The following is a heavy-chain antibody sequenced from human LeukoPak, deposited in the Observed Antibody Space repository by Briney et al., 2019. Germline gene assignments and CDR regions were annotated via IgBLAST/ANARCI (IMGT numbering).Heavy chain of an antibody. D-gene: IGHD6-25*01. J-gene: IGHJ4*02. CDR2: IFYSGST. CDR3: ARLYQGKRPPDY. Sequence: PSETLSLTCTISGDSIFSTTYYWGWVRQPPGKGLEWIGSIFYSGSTYYNPSLKSRVTMSVDTSKNQLSLSLRSVTAADTAVYYCARLYQGKRPPDYWGQGTLVTVSS. V-gene: IGHV4-39*01. CDR1: GDSIFSTTYY.